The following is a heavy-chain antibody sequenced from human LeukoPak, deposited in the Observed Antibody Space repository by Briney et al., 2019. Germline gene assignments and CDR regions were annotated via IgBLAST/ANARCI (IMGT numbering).Heavy chain of an antibody. D-gene: IGHD2-2*01. J-gene: IGHJ4*02. CDR3: ARQEYCISSNCYDPYEEFDS. CDR1: ADSSVSYW. V-gene: IGHV5-51*01. Sequence: GSADSSVSYWITGLSQKPQKNVVGMVFIFPGDANTKYSPSFQGQVTISADNNISTAYLQRSSLKASGTAMYYCARQEYCISSNCYDPYEEFDSWGRGTLVTVSP. CDR2: IFPGDANT.